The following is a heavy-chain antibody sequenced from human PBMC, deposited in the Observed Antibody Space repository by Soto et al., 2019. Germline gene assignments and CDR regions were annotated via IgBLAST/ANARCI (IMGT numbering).Heavy chain of an antibody. CDR2: IYYSGST. J-gene: IGHJ5*02. Sequence: SETLSLTCTVSGGSISSYYWSWIRQPPGKGLEWIGYIYYSGSTNYNPSLKSRVTISVDTSKNQFSLKLSSVTAADTAVYYCARHATGRYNWFDPWGQGTLVTVSS. V-gene: IGHV4-59*08. CDR3: ARHATGRYNWFDP. CDR1: GGSISSYY. D-gene: IGHD3-9*01.